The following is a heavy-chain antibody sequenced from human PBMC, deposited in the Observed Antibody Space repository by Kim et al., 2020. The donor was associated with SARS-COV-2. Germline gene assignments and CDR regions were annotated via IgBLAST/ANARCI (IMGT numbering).Heavy chain of an antibody. J-gene: IGHJ6*02. D-gene: IGHD3-22*01. V-gene: IGHV1-24*01. CDR2: FDPEDGET. CDR1: GYTLTELS. CDR3: ATGDYYYDSSGTFYYYYGMDV. Sequence: ASVKVSCKVSGYTLTELSMHWVRQAPGKGLEWMGGFDPEDGETIYAQKFQGRVTMTEDTSTDTAYMELSSLRSEDTAVYYCATGDYYYDSSGTFYYYYGMDVWGQGPRVTVPS.